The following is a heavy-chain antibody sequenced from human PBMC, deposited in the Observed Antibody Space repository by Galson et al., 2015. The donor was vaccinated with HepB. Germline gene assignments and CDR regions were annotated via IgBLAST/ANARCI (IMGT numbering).Heavy chain of an antibody. CDR3: ARRRSGSYYVDGMDV. Sequence: QSGAEVKKPGESLKISCKGSGYRFTTYWIGWVRQMPGKGLEWMGIIYPGDSGTKYSPAFQGQVTLSADKSSNTAYLEWRSLKASDTAMYYCARRRSGSYYVDGMDVWGQGTTVTVSS. D-gene: IGHD3-10*01. J-gene: IGHJ6*01. CDR1: GYRFTTYW. CDR2: IYPGDSGT. V-gene: IGHV5-51*03.